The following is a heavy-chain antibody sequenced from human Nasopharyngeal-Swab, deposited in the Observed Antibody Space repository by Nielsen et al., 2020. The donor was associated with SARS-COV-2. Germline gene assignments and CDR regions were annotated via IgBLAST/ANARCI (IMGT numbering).Heavy chain of an antibody. D-gene: IGHD5-18*01. Sequence: SETLSLTCAVYGGSFSGYYWSWIRQPPGKGLEWIGEINHSGGTNYNPSLKSRVTISVDTSKNQFSLKLSSVTAADTAVYYCARAMAAGAFDIWGQGTMVTVSS. CDR1: GGSFSGYY. V-gene: IGHV4-34*01. CDR2: INHSGGT. J-gene: IGHJ3*02. CDR3: ARAMAAGAFDI.